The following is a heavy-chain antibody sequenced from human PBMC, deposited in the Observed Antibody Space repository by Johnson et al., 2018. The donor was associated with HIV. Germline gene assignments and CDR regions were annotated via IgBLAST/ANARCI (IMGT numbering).Heavy chain of an antibody. D-gene: IGHD6-13*01. Sequence: QVQLVESGGGVVQPGGSLRLSCAASGFTFSSYGMHWVRQAPGKGLAWVAFIRYDGSNKYYADSVKGRFTISRDNSKNTLYLQMNSLRAEDTAVYYCAKDFIAAAGHDAFDIWGQGTMVTVSS. CDR2: IRYDGSNK. CDR3: AKDFIAAAGHDAFDI. V-gene: IGHV3-30*02. J-gene: IGHJ3*02. CDR1: GFTFSSYG.